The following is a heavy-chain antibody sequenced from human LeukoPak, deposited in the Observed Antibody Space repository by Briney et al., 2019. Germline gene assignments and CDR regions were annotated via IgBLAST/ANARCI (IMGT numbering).Heavy chain of an antibody. CDR2: IYYNGNT. CDR1: DGSINSYY. J-gene: IGHJ4*02. D-gene: IGHD3-22*01. CDR3: ARDHGAGQYDSSGLDY. V-gene: IGHV4-59*01. Sequence: PSETLSLTCSVSDGSINSYYWNWIRRPPGKGLEWIGYIYYNGNTNYSPSLKSRVTMSVDTSKNLFSLKVSSVTAADTAVYYCARDHGAGQYDSSGLDYWGQGTLVTVSS.